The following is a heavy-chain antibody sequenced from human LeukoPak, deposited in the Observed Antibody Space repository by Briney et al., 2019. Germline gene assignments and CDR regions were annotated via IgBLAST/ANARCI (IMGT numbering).Heavy chain of an antibody. D-gene: IGHD5-18*01. Sequence: PSETLSLTCTVSGCTISSYYWSWIRQPPGKGLEWIGYIYYSGSTNYNPSLKSRVTISVDPSKNQFSLKQSSVTAADTAVYCCARVSISGYSYVLLFFHYWGEGSQLSVSP. J-gene: IGHJ4*02. CDR3: ARVSISGYSYVLLFFHY. CDR2: IYYSGST. V-gene: IGHV4-59*08. CDR1: GCTISSYY.